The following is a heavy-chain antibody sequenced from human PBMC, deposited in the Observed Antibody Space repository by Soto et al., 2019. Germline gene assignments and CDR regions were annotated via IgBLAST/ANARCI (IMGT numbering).Heavy chain of an antibody. CDR2: ISYDGSNK. CDR3: ASDLIYAAFDI. J-gene: IGHJ3*02. D-gene: IGHD2-2*01. V-gene: IGHV3-30-3*01. Sequence: QVQLVESGGGVVQPGRSLRLSCAASGFTFSSYAMHWVRQAPGKGLEWVAVISYDGSNKYYADSVKGRFTISRDNSKNTLYLQMNSLRAEDTAVYYCASDLIYAAFDIWCRGTMVTVSS. CDR1: GFTFSSYA.